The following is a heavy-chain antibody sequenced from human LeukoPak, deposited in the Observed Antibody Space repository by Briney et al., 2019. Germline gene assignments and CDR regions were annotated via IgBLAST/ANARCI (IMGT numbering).Heavy chain of an antibody. CDR3: ARWVTSPHFGLDV. V-gene: IGHV3-7*05. J-gene: IGHJ6*02. CDR1: GFPFNTYW. D-gene: IGHD2-21*02. Sequence: GGTLRLSCAASGFPFNTYWMSWVRLAPGKGMEWAANIKRDASEKYYVDSVMGRFTISRDNAKNSLFLQMKGLGGEDTAVYYCARWVTSPHFGLDVWGQGTTVTVAS. CDR2: IKRDASEK.